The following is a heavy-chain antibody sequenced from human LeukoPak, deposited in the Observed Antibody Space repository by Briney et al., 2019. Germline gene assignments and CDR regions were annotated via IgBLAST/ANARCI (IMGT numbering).Heavy chain of an antibody. CDR2: IYYSGST. CDR3: ARAPHFFDTSGSRYYFDY. V-gene: IGHV4-39*07. Sequence: SETLSLTCTVSGGSISSSSYYWGWIRQPPGKGLEWIGSIYYSGSTYYNPSLKSRVTISVDTSKNQFSLILRSVTAADTAVYYCARAPHFFDTSGSRYYFDYWGQGALVTVSS. CDR1: GGSISSSSYY. D-gene: IGHD3-22*01. J-gene: IGHJ4*02.